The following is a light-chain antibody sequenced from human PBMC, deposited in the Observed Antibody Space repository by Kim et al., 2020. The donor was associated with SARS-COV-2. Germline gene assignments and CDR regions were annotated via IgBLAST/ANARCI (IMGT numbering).Light chain of an antibody. CDR2: DVS. CDR1: SSDVGGYNY. Sequence: QSALTQPASVSGSPGQSITISCTGTSSDVGGYNYVSWYQQHPGKAPKLMIFDVSNRPSGVSNRFSGSKSGNTASLTISGLQAEDEADYYCSSCTTSSPWMFGGGTKLTVL. J-gene: IGLJ3*02. CDR3: SSCTTSSPWM. V-gene: IGLV2-14*03.